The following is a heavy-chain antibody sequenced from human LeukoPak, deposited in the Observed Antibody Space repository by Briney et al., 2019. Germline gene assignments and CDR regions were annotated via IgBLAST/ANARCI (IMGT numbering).Heavy chain of an antibody. CDR3: AKAGGYGSAGTCYSNF. V-gene: IGHV3-30*18. CDR2: ISYDGGNK. CDR1: GFTFSDYA. D-gene: IGHD2-15*01. Sequence: GRSLRLSCAASGFTFSDYAIHWVRQAPGKGLEWVAIISYDGGNKYYTDSVRGRFTISRDNYKNTLYLQMNSLRAEDTAVYYCAKAGGYGSAGTCYSNFWGQGTLVTVSS. J-gene: IGHJ4*02.